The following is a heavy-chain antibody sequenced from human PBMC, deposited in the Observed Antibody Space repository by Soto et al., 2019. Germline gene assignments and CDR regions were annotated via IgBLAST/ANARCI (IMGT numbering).Heavy chain of an antibody. V-gene: IGHV1-2*04. CDR1: GYTFTGYY. Sequence: ASVKVSCKASGYTFTGYYMHWVRQAPGQGLEWMGWINPNSGGTDYAQKFQGWVTMTRDTSISTAYMELSRLRSDDMAVYYCARDFVVVVAATNYYYYYGMDVWGQGTTVTVSS. CDR3: ARDFVVVVAATNYYYYYGMDV. D-gene: IGHD2-15*01. J-gene: IGHJ6*02. CDR2: INPNSGGT.